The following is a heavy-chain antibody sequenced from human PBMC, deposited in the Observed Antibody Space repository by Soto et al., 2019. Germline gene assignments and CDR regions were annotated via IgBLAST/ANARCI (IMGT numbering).Heavy chain of an antibody. CDR3: ARASPCISTCCYRGWFDP. J-gene: IGHJ5*02. CDR1: GGTFSSYA. CDR2: IIPIFGTA. Sequence: GASVKVSCKASGGTFSSYAISWVRQAPGQGLEWMGGIIPIFGTANYAQKFQGRVTITADESTSTAYMELSSLRSYDTAVYYCARASPCISTCCYRGWFDPWGQGIMVTVSS. D-gene: IGHD2-2*02. V-gene: IGHV1-69*13.